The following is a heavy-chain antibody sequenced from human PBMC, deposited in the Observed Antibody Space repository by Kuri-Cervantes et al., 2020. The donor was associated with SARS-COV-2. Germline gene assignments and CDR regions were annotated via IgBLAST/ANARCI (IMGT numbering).Heavy chain of an antibody. V-gene: IGHV3-23*01. D-gene: IGHD5-18*01. CDR3: TKRMPKYSYGQGPLDY. J-gene: IGHJ4*02. CDR1: GFTFSGHW. Sequence: GGSLRLSCAASGFTFSGHWIHWVRQAPGKGLVWVSAISGSGGSKYYADSVKGRFTLSRDNSKNTLYLQMNSLRAEDTAVYYCTKRMPKYSYGQGPLDYWGQGTLVTVPS. CDR2: ISGSGGSK.